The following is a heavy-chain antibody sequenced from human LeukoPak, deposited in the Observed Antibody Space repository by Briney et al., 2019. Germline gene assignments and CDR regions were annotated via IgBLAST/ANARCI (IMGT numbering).Heavy chain of an antibody. J-gene: IGHJ4*02. CDR1: GVGLGCSA. Sequence: SVEAPGVGLGCSARCSVYQEQRKGLEWVAVIWYDGSNKYYADSVKGRFTISRDNSKNTLYLQMNSLRAEDTAVYYCAKDRRSSTSWDFDYWGQGTLVSVSS. CDR2: IWYDGSNK. CDR3: AKDRRSSTSWDFDY. V-gene: IGHV3-33*06. D-gene: IGHD2-2*01.